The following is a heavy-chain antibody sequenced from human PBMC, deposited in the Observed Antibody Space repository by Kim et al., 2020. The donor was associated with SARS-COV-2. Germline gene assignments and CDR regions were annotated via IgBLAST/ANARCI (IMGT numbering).Heavy chain of an antibody. D-gene: IGHD6-13*01. Sequence: SETLSLTCAVYGGSFSGYYWSWIRQPPGKGLEWIGEINHSGSTNYNPSLKSRVTISVDTSKNQFSLKLSSVTAADTAVYYCARASSWTPRYFDYWGQGTL. CDR2: INHSGST. CDR3: ARASSWTPRYFDY. V-gene: IGHV4-34*01. J-gene: IGHJ4*02. CDR1: GGSFSGYY.